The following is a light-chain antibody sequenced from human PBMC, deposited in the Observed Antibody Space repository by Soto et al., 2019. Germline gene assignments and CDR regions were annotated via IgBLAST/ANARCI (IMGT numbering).Light chain of an antibody. J-gene: IGLJ2*01. V-gene: IGLV2-14*03. Sequence: QSALTQPASVSGSPGQSITISCTGTSSDVGGYNYVSWYQHHPGKAPKLMICDVSYRPSGVSNRFSGSKSGNTASLTISGLRAEDEADYYCTSYTSSNTVVFGGGTKLTVL. CDR2: DVS. CDR3: TSYTSSNTVV. CDR1: SSDVGGYNY.